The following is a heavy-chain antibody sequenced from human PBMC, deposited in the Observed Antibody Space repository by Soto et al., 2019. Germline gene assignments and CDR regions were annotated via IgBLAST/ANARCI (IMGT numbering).Heavy chain of an antibody. V-gene: IGHV1-69*12. Sequence: QVQVVQSGAEVKKPGSSVKVSCKASGGSFSNYGISWVRQAPGQGLEWMGGIIPVFGTPHYAQKFQDRVTITAEESTSTVYMEVSSLTSEDTAVYYCARGDATKIIVTTYYGLDVWGQGTTVTVSS. CDR1: GGSFSNYG. CDR3: ARGDATKIIVTTYYGLDV. CDR2: IIPVFGTP. J-gene: IGHJ6*02. D-gene: IGHD3-22*01.